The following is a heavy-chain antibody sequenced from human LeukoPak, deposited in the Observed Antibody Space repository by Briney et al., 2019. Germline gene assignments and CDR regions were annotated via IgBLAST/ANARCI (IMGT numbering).Heavy chain of an antibody. CDR3: AREWLTDY. CDR2: ISTSSSYI. J-gene: IGHJ4*02. D-gene: IGHD6-19*01. CDR1: GFTFSSYN. V-gene: IGHV3-21*01. Sequence: GGSLRLSCATSGFTFSSYNMNWVRPAPGKGLKWVSSISTSSSYIYYADSVKGRFTISRDNAKNSLYLQMNSLRAEDTAVYYCAREWLTDYWGQGTLVTVSS.